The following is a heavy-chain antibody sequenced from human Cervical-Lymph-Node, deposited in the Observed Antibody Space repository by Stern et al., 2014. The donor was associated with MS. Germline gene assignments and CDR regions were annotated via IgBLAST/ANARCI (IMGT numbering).Heavy chain of an antibody. J-gene: IGHJ3*01. CDR3: VLPSKVTTAAFDV. V-gene: IGHV1-69*06. D-gene: IGHD4-17*01. CDR1: GGTFTSFS. CDR2: IIPSFDTP. Sequence: QVQLLQPGAEGQKPGSSAQVSCKDSGGTFTSFSINWVRQVPGQSLEWMGGIIPSFDTPNLAQKFQGRVTITADSSTSTVYMALNSLRSDDTAVYYCVLPSKVTTAAFDVWGRGTMVTVSS.